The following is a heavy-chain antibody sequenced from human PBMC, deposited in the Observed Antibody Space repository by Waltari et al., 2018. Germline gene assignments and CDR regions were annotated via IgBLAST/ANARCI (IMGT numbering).Heavy chain of an antibody. J-gene: IGHJ4*02. Sequence: LSSYWIYWVRQVPGKGLRWVSQINADGNRPNYADSVGGRFTISRDNAKDTLYLQMNSLRVEDTGVYYCARARWLDYWGQGTLVTVSS. CDR3: ARARWLDY. D-gene: IGHD2-15*01. CDR1: LSSYW. V-gene: IGHV3-74*01. CDR2: INADGNRP.